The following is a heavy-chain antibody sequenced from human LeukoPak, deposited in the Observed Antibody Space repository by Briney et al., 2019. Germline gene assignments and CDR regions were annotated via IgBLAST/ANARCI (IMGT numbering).Heavy chain of an antibody. V-gene: IGHV4-59*01. D-gene: IGHD3-3*01. CDR2: IYYSGST. Sequence: SETLSLTCTVSGGSISSYYWSWIRQPPGKGLEWIGYIYYSGSTNYNPSLKSRVTISVDTSKNQFSLKLSSVTAADTAVYYCAGTPVYDFWSGYYMPPSWFDPWGQGTLVTVSS. CDR1: GGSISSYY. CDR3: AGTPVYDFWSGYYMPPSWFDP. J-gene: IGHJ5*02.